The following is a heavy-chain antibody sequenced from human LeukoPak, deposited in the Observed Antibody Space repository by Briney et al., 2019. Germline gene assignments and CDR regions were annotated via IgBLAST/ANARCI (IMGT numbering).Heavy chain of an antibody. V-gene: IGHV6-1*01. D-gene: IGHD4-17*01. CDR3: ARAWTYGDYVNYYYYGMDV. Sequence: SQTLSLTCAISGDSFSSNSAAWNWIRQSPSRGLEWLGRTYYRSKWYNDYALSVKSRITINPDTSKNQFSLHLNSVTPEDTAVYYCARAWTYGDYVNYYYYGMDVWGQGTTVTVSS. CDR1: GDSFSSNSAA. CDR2: TYYRSKWYN. J-gene: IGHJ6*02.